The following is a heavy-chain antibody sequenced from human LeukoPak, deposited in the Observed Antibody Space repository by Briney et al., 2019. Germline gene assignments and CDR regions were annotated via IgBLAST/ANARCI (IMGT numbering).Heavy chain of an antibody. CDR2: IYHSGST. Sequence: PSETLSLTCAVSGYSISSGYYWGWIRQPPGKGLEWIGSIYHSGSTYYNPSLKSRLTISVDTSKNQFSLKLSSVTAADTAVYYCARGLGGIAVAGLDYWGQGTLVTVSS. CDR3: ARGLGGIAVAGLDY. D-gene: IGHD6-19*01. J-gene: IGHJ4*02. CDR1: GYSISSGYY. V-gene: IGHV4-38-2*01.